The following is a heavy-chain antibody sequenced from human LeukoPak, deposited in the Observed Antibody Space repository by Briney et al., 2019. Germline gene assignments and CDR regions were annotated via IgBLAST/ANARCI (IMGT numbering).Heavy chain of an antibody. CDR2: IYPGDSDT. J-gene: IGHJ6*03. Sequence: GESQKISCKGSGYSFTSYWIGWVHQMPGKGLEWMGIIYPGDSDTRYSPSFQGQVTISADKSVSTAYLQWSSLKASDTAMYYCARHSYYYYYMDVWGKGTTASVS. CDR3: ARHSYYYYYMDV. CDR1: GYSFTSYW. V-gene: IGHV5-51*07.